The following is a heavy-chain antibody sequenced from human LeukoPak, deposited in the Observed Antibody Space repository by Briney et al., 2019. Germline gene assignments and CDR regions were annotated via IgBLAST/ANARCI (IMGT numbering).Heavy chain of an antibody. J-gene: IGHJ4*02. CDR2: ISGSGGST. Sequence: GGSLRLSCAASGFTFSSYAMSGVRQAPGKGLEWVSAISGSGGSTYYADSVKGRFTISRDNSKNTLYLQMNSLSAEDTAVYYCAKDKLAYCSGGSCYYFDYWGQGTLVTVSS. CDR3: AKDKLAYCSGGSCYYFDY. D-gene: IGHD2-15*01. V-gene: IGHV3-23*01. CDR1: GFTFSSYA.